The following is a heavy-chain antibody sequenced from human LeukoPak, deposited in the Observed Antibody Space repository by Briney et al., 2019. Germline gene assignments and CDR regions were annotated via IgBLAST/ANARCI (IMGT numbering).Heavy chain of an antibody. Sequence: PGGSLRLSCAASGFSFSSYSMNWVRQAPGKGLECVSFISSSSGYIYDADSVKGRFTISRDNAKNSLYLQMNSLRAEDTAVYYCARGGYSSSWYHFDYWGQGTLVTVSS. V-gene: IGHV3-21*01. CDR1: GFSFSSYS. CDR3: ARGGYSSSWYHFDY. J-gene: IGHJ4*02. D-gene: IGHD6-13*01. CDR2: ISSSSGYI.